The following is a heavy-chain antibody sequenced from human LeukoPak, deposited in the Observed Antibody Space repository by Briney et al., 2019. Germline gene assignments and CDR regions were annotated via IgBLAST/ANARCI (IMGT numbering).Heavy chain of an antibody. Sequence: PSETVSLTCTVSGGSISSYYWSWIRQPPGKGLEWIGYIYYSGSTNYNPSLKSRVTISVDTSKNQFSLKLSSVTAADTAVYYCARVILSYYYDSSGYQGYYYYYMDVWGKGTTVTVSS. CDR1: GGSISSYY. D-gene: IGHD3-22*01. CDR3: ARVILSYYYDSSGYQGYYYYYMDV. J-gene: IGHJ6*03. CDR2: IYYSGST. V-gene: IGHV4-59*01.